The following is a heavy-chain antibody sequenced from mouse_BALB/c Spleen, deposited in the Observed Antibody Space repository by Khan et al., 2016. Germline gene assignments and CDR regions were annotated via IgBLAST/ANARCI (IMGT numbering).Heavy chain of an antibody. CDR3: AREDYYVYYAMDY. CDR2: IWGGGST. D-gene: IGHD1-1*01. J-gene: IGHJ4*01. CDR1: GFSLSRYS. Sequence: QVQLKESGPGLVAPSQSLSITCTVSGFSLSRYSVHWVRQPPGKGLEWLGIIWGGGSTDYNSALKSRLSISKDNSKSQVFLKMNSLQTDDTAMYYCAREDYYVYYAMDYWGQGTSVTVSS. V-gene: IGHV2-6-4*01.